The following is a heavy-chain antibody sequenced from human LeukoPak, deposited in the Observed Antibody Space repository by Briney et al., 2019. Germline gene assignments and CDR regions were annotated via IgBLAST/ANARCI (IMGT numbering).Heavy chain of an antibody. J-gene: IGHJ5*01. Sequence: GGSLRLSCAASGFPFTNNYMSWVRQAPGKGREWVSVINIGGSVSYADSVKGRFTTSRDNSNSTLYLQMNSLRAEDTALYYCARVRRQVGSRWFDSWGQGTLVTVSS. CDR3: ARVRRQVGSRWFDS. V-gene: IGHV3-53*01. D-gene: IGHD1-26*01. CDR1: GFPFTNNY. CDR2: INIGGSV.